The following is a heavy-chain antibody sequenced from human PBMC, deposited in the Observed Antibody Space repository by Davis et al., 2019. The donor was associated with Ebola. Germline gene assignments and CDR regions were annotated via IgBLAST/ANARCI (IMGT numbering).Heavy chain of an antibody. D-gene: IGHD1-26*01. V-gene: IGHV3-23*01. CDR1: GFTFSSYW. J-gene: IGHJ6*02. CDR2: ISGSGGST. Sequence: GESLKISCAASGFTFSSYWMSWVRQAPGKGLEWVSAISGSGGSTYYADSVKGRFTISRDNAKNSLYLQMNSLRAEDTAVYYCARVPVGYYYYGMDVWGQGTTVTVSS. CDR3: ARVPVGYYYYGMDV.